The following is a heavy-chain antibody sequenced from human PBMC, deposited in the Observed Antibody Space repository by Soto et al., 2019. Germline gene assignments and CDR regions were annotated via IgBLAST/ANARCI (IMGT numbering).Heavy chain of an antibody. Sequence: ASVKVSCKASGYTFTSYAMHWVRQAPGQRLEWMGWINAGNGNTKYSQKFQGRVTITRDTSASTAYMELSSLRSEDTAVYYCAASLRFLEWLLLGYYYYGMDVWGRGPTVTVSS. V-gene: IGHV1-3*01. CDR1: GYTFTSYA. J-gene: IGHJ6*02. D-gene: IGHD3-3*01. CDR2: INAGNGNT. CDR3: AASLRFLEWLLLGYYYYGMDV.